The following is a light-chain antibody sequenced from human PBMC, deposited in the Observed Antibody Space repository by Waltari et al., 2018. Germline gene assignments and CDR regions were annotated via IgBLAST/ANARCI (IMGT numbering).Light chain of an antibody. J-gene: IGKJ2*01. CDR2: DAS. CDR3: QQSHDTPYT. CDR1: QGISSR. V-gene: IGKV1-12*01. Sequence: DIQMTQSPSSVSASVGDRVTLTCRASQGISSRLAWYQQKPGKAPKLLIYDASSLHSGVPSRFSGSGSGTEFTLTISSLQPEDFATYYCQQSHDTPYTFGQGTKLEI.